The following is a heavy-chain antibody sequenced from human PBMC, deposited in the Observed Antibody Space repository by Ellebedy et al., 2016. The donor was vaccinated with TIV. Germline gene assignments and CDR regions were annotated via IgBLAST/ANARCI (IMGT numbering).Heavy chain of an antibody. CDR1: GYIFTSYF. CDR3: ARARSSGWLHTPDY. V-gene: IGHV1-46*04. J-gene: IGHJ4*02. D-gene: IGHD6-19*01. CDR2: INPSVGST. Sequence: AASVKVSCKASGYIFTSYFMHWVRQAPGQGLEWMGIINPSVGSTTYAQKLQGRVTMTRDTSTSTVYMELSSLRSEDTAVYYCARARSSGWLHTPDYWGQGTLVTVSS.